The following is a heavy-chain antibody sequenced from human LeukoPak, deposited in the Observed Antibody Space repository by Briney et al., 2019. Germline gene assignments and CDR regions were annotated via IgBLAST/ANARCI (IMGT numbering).Heavy chain of an antibody. Sequence: ASVKVSCKASGYTFTSYYMHWVRQAPGQGLEWMGIINPSGGSTSYTQKFQGRVTMTRDMSTSTVYMELSSLRSEDTAVYYCARDPAYSSGWYSGGYYYYYMDVWGKGTTVTVSS. CDR2: INPSGGST. V-gene: IGHV1-46*01. CDR1: GYTFTSYY. CDR3: ARDPAYSSGWYSGGYYYYYMDV. J-gene: IGHJ6*03. D-gene: IGHD6-19*01.